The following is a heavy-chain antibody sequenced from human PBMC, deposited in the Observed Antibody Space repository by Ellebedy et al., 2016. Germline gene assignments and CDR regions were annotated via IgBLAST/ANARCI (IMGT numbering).Heavy chain of an antibody. D-gene: IGHD1-1*01. CDR3: ARAGLEPRSVDYYFYGLDV. V-gene: IGHV1-2*04. CDR2: IHPNSGAT. Sequence: ASVKVSCKASGYTFTDNYIHWVRQAPGQGLEWMGWIHPNSGATKYAQKFEGWVTMTRDTSISTVCMELSRSRSDDTAVYYCARAGLEPRSVDYYFYGLDVWGQGTAVTVSS. J-gene: IGHJ6*02. CDR1: GYTFTDNY.